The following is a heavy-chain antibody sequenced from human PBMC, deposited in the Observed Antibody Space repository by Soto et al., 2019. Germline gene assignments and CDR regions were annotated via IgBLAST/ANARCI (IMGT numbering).Heavy chain of an antibody. J-gene: IGHJ4*02. CDR2: IRSKAYGGTT. D-gene: IGHD3-22*01. CDR1: GFTFGDYA. Sequence: GGSLRLSCTASGFTFGDYAMSWFRQAPGKWLEWVGFIRSKAYGGTTEYAASVKGRFTISRDDSKSIAYLQMNSLKTEDTAVYYCPRAGVYYDSSGYYYVFDYWGQGXLVTVYS. V-gene: IGHV3-49*03. CDR3: PRAGVYYDSSGYYYVFDY.